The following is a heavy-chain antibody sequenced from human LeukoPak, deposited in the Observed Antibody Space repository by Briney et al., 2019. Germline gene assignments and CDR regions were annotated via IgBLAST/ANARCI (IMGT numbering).Heavy chain of an antibody. Sequence: GSVKVSCKASGYTFTSYGISWVRQAPGQGLEWMGWISAYNGNTNYAQKFQGRVTMTRDMSTSTVYMELSSLRSEDTAVYYCARGRRDGYNWGFDYWGQGTLVTVSS. J-gene: IGHJ4*02. CDR1: GYTFTSYG. CDR3: ARGRRDGYNWGFDY. V-gene: IGHV1-18*01. D-gene: IGHD5-24*01. CDR2: ISAYNGNT.